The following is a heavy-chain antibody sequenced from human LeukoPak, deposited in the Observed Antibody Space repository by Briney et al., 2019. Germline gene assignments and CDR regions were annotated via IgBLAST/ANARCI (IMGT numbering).Heavy chain of an antibody. J-gene: IGHJ4*02. CDR1: GGTFSSYA. V-gene: IGHV1-69*01. CDR3: ARGRWSSSGWYYFDY. D-gene: IGHD6-19*01. Sequence: SVKVSCKASGGTFSSYAISWVRQAPGQGLEWMGGIIPIFGTANYAQKFQGRVTITADESTSTAYMELSSLTSEDTTIYYCARGRWSSSGWYYFDYWGQGTQVTVSS. CDR2: IIPIFGTA.